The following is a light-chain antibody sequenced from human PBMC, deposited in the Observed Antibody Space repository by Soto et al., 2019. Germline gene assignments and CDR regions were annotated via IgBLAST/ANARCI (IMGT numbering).Light chain of an antibody. V-gene: IGLV1-47*01. Sequence: QPVLTQPPSASGTPGQRVTISCSGSSANTGSNYVYWYQQLPETAPKLLIYRNNQRPSGVPDRFSGSKSGTSASLAISGLRSEDEADYSCAAWDDSLSGFVFGTGTKLTVL. CDR3: AAWDDSLSGFV. CDR1: SANTGSNY. CDR2: RNN. J-gene: IGLJ1*01.